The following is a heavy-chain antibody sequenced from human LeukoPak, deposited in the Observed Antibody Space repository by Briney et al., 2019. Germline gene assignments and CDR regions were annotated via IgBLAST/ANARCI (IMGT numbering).Heavy chain of an antibody. CDR1: GFTFSSYS. D-gene: IGHD1-26*01. J-gene: IGHJ4*02. CDR3: VKEGYSGTYAKLDGPFGS. Sequence: QTGGSLRLSRAASGFTFSSYSMNWVRQAPGKGLEWVSYVSSSSSTIYYADSVKGRFTVSRDNAKTSLYLQMNSLRTDDTAFYYCVKEGYSGTYAKLDGPFGSWGQGTLVTVSS. CDR2: VSSSSSTI. V-gene: IGHV3-48*04.